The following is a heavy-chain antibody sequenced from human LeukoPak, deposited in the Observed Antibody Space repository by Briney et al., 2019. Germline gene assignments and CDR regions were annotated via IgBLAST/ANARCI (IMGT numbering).Heavy chain of an antibody. CDR1: GFTFSGSA. CDR3: TRRVAAAAPFDY. V-gene: IGHV3-73*01. Sequence: GGSLKLSCAASGFTFSGSAMQWVRQASGKGLEWVGRIRSKANSYATAYAASVKGRFTISRDDSKNTAYLQMNSLKTEDTAVYYCTRRVAAAAPFDYWGQGTLVTVSS. D-gene: IGHD6-13*01. CDR2: IRSKANSYAT. J-gene: IGHJ4*02.